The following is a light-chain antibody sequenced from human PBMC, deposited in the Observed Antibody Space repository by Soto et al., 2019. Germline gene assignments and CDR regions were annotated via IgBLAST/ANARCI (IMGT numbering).Light chain of an antibody. V-gene: IGKV3-20*01. J-gene: IGKJ4*01. CDR3: QQYSSSPLT. Sequence: ERVLTQSPGTLSLSPGERATLSCRASQSVSSNYLAWYQQKPGQAPRLFSYGASGRATGIPDRFSGSGSGTDFTLTISRLEPEDFAVYYCQQYSSSPLTFGGGTKVDIK. CDR1: QSVSSNY. CDR2: GAS.